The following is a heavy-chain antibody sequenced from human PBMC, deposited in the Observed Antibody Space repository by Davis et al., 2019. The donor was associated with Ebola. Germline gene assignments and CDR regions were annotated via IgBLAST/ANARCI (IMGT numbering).Heavy chain of an antibody. CDR2: IKQDGSEK. CDR1: GFTFSSYW. Sequence: PGGSLRLSCAASGFTFSSYWMSWVRQAPGKGLEWVANIKQDGSEKYYVDSVKGRFTISRDNAKNSLYLQMNSLRAEDTAVYYCARSPYYYDSSGYYYEMMYYFDYWGQGTLVTVSS. J-gene: IGHJ4*02. V-gene: IGHV3-7*01. CDR3: ARSPYYYDSSGYYYEMMYYFDY. D-gene: IGHD3-22*01.